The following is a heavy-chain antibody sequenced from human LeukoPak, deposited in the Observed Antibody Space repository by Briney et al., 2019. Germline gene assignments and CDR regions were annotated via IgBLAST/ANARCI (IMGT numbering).Heavy chain of an antibody. CDR3: ARSGRNHLWLSLDY. Sequence: PSETLSLTCTVSNASITSGVYYWTWIRQYPGKGLEWIGYIFHNGNPYYNPSLESRVTISVDTSKNQVSLQVTSVTAADTAVYYCARSGRNHLWLSLDYWGQGTLVTVSS. CDR2: IFHNGNP. J-gene: IGHJ4*02. CDR1: NASITSGVYY. V-gene: IGHV4-31*03. D-gene: IGHD1-14*01.